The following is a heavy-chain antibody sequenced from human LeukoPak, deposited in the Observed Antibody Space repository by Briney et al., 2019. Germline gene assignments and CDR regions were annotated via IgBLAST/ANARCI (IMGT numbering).Heavy chain of an antibody. D-gene: IGHD3-22*01. CDR1: GFTFSSYA. CDR3: ATAQREYYYDSSGIMGN. V-gene: IGHV3-23*01. J-gene: IGHJ4*02. CDR2: ISGSGGST. Sequence: GGSLRLSCAASGFTFSSYAMSWVRQAPGKGLEWVSAISGSGGSTYYADSVKGRFTISRDNSKNTLYLQMDSLRAEDTAVYYCATAQREYYYDSSGIMGNWGQGTLVTVSS.